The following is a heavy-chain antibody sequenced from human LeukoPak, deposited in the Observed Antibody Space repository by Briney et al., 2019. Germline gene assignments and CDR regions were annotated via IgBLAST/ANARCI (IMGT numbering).Heavy chain of an antibody. CDR2: ISSSSSYI. Sequence: GGSLRLSCAASGFTFSSYSMNWVRQAPGKGLEWVSSISSSSSYIYYADSVKGRFTISRDNAKNSLYLQMNSLRAEDTAVYYCTDGMITGAFGIWGQGTMVTVSS. CDR3: TDGMITGAFGI. CDR1: GFTFSSYS. D-gene: IGHD3-16*01. V-gene: IGHV3-21*01. J-gene: IGHJ3*02.